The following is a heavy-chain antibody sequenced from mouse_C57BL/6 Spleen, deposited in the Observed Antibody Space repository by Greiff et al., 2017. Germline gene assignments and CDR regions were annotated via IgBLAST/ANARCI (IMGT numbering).Heavy chain of an antibody. CDR2: IHPNSGST. CDR1: GYTFTSYW. V-gene: IGHV1-64*01. J-gene: IGHJ4*01. D-gene: IGHD1-1*01. Sequence: QVQLQQPGAELVKPGASVKLSCKASGYTFTSYWMHWVKQRPGQGLEWIGMIHPNSGSTNYNEKFKSKATLTVDKSSSTAYMQLSSLPSEDSAVYYCASYGSSYDYYAMDYWGQGTSVTVSS. CDR3: ASYGSSYDYYAMDY.